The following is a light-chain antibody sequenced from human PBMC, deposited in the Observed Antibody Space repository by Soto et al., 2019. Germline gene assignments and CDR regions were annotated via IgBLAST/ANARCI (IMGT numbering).Light chain of an antibody. J-gene: IGLJ1*01. Sequence: QSALTQPASVSESPGQSITISCTGTSSDVGSYKFVSWYQHHPGKAPKLMIYEGNKRPSGVSDRFSGSKSGNTASLTISGLQADDEADYYCCAYAGSTNGVGTGTKLTVL. V-gene: IGLV2-23*01. CDR2: EGN. CDR1: SSDVGSYKF. CDR3: CAYAGSTNG.